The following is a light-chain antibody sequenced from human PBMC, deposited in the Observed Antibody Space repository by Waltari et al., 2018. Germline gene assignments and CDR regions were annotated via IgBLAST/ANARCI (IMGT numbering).Light chain of an antibody. J-gene: IGKJ1*01. CDR1: QSVSSN. CDR3: QQYNDWPPWT. Sequence: EIVMTQSPATLSVSPGERATRSCRASQSVSSNLAWYQQKHLQAPRLLIYAASTRATGTPGRFSGSGSGTEFTLTISTLQSEDFAVYYCQQYNDWPPWTFGQGTKVEI. CDR2: AAS. V-gene: IGKV3D-15*01.